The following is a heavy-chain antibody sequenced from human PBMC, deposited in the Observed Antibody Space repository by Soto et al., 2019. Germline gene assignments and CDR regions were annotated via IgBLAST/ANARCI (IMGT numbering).Heavy chain of an antibody. CDR3: ARDHVVRGVINWFDP. CDR1: GGSVSSGSYY. CDR2: IDYSGST. V-gene: IGHV4-61*01. D-gene: IGHD3-10*01. Sequence: QVQLQESGPGLVKPSETLSLTCTVSGGSVSSGSYYWSWIRQPPGQGLEWIGYIDYSGSTNYNPSRKSRVTISVDTSKNQFSLKLSSVAAADTAVYYCARDHVVRGVINWFDPWGQGTLVTVSS. J-gene: IGHJ5*02.